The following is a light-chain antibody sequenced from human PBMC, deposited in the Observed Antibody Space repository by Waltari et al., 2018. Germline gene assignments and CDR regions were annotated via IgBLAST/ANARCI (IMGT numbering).Light chain of an antibody. V-gene: IGKV3-15*01. CDR1: QYVSGK. CDR2: GAS. Sequence: EIVMTQSPATLSVSPGERITLSCRASQYVSGKLAWYQQKPGLAPRLLISGASTRATGVPARFSGSGSETEFTLTISSLQSEDFAVYYCQQYNDWPGLTFGGGTRVEIK. CDR3: QQYNDWPGLT. J-gene: IGKJ4*01.